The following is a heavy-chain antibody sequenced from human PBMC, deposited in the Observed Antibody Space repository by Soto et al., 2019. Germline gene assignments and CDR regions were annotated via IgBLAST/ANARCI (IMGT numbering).Heavy chain of an antibody. CDR1: GDTFTDYY. Sequence: QVQLMQSGAEVKKPGASVKVSCKASGDTFTDYYIHWVRQAPGQGLEWMGTVNPSGGHTTYAQHFLGRVTXTXDXACXTLYMELTSLTSDDTAIYYCARGGHVVVVTAALDYWGQGTLVTVSS. V-gene: IGHV1-46*01. CDR2: VNPSGGHT. D-gene: IGHD2-21*02. CDR3: ARGGHVVVVTAALDY. J-gene: IGHJ4*02.